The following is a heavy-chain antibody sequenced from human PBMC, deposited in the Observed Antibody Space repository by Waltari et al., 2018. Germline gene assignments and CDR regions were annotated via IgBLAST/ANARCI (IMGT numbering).Heavy chain of an antibody. D-gene: IGHD3-10*01. CDR3: TKAASSSLMDP. V-gene: IGHV3-7*01. Sequence: EVQLVESGGGLVQTGGSLRLSCLGSGLTFSNYWMAWVRQAPGKGLEWVANIKQDGTEKNYVDSVKGRFTISRDNAKNSLYLHMNSLRVEDTAFYYCTKAASSSLMDPWGQGTLVSVSS. J-gene: IGHJ5*02. CDR2: IKQDGTEK. CDR1: GLTFSNYW.